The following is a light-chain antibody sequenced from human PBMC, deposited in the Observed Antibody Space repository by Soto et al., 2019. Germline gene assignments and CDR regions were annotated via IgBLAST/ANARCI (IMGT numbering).Light chain of an antibody. J-gene: IGLJ1*01. CDR2: DVS. V-gene: IGLV2-14*01. CDR1: SSDVGGYNY. Sequence: QSVLTQPASVSGSPGQLITISCTGTSSDVGGYNYVSWYQQHPGKAPKLMIYDVSNRPSGVSNRFSGSKSGNTASLTISGLQAEDETDYYCCSYTSNNTYVFGTGTKVTVL. CDR3: CSYTSNNTYV.